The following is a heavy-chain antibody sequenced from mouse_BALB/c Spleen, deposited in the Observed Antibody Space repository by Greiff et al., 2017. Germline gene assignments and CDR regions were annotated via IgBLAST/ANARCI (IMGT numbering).Heavy chain of an antibody. V-gene: IGHV1-18*01. CDR2: INPNNGGT. J-gene: IGHJ3*01. CDR3: GRSQGGYYGSPWFAY. Sequence: VQLQQSGPELVKPGASVKIPCKASGYTFTDYNMDWVKQSHGKSLEWIGDINPNNGGTIYNQKFKGKATLTVDKSSSTAYMELRSLTSEDTAVYYCGRSQGGYYGSPWFAYWGQGTLVTVSA. CDR1: GYTFTDYN. D-gene: IGHD1-1*01.